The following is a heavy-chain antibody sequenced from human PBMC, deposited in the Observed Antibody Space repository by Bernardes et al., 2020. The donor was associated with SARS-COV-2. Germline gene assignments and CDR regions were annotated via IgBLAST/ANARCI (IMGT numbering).Heavy chain of an antibody. J-gene: IGHJ6*02. CDR1: GYSFTSYW. D-gene: IGHD1-26*01. V-gene: IGHV5-51*01. Sequence: GESLKISCKGSGYSFTSYWIGWVRQMPGKGLEWMGIIYPGDSDTTYSPSFQGQVTISADKSISTAYLQWSSLKASDTAMYYCARHDNVALSNGRYYWYGLGVWGQGTTVTVSS. CDR2: IYPGDSDT. CDR3: ARHDNVALSNGRYYWYGLGV.